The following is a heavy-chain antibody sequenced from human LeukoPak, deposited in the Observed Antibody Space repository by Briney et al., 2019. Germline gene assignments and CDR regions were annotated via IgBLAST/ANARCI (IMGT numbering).Heavy chain of an antibody. V-gene: IGHV4-4*02. D-gene: IGHD6-13*01. CDR1: GDSISSSNW. CDR3: ARGFIRYRVGIGQQLASRYYYMDV. J-gene: IGHJ6*03. Sequence: RPSETLSLTCAVSGDSISSSNWWSWVRQPPGKGLEWIGEIYHSGSTNYNPSLKSRVTISVDTSKNQFSLKLSSVTAADTAVYYCARGFIRYRVGIGQQLASRYYYMDVWGKGTTVTVSS. CDR2: IYHSGST.